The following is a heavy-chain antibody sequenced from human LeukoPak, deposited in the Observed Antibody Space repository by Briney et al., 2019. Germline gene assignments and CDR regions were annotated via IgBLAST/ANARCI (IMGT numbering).Heavy chain of an antibody. J-gene: IGHJ5*02. D-gene: IGHD3-10*01. CDR3: ARRGGYNWFDP. CDR2: IYYSGST. V-gene: IGHV4-59*08. Sequence: SETLSLTCTVSGGSISSYYWSWIRQPPGEGLEWIGYIYYSGSTNYNPSLKSRVTMSVDTSKNQFSLKLSSVTAADTAVYYCARRGGYNWFDPWGQGTLVTVSS. CDR1: GGSISSYY.